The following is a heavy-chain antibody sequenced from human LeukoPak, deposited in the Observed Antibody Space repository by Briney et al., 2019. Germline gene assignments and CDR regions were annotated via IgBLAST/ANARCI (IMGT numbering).Heavy chain of an antibody. V-gene: IGHV3-23*01. CDR1: GFTFSSYA. CDR2: ISGSGGST. J-gene: IGHJ4*02. Sequence: GGSLRLSCAASGFTFSSYAMSWVRQAPGKGLEWVSAISGSGGSTYYADSVKGRFTISRDNSKNTLYLQMNSLRAEDTAVYYCAKDRRTMVRGVISGFDYWGRGTPVTVSS. CDR3: AKDRRTMVRGVISGFDY. D-gene: IGHD3-10*01.